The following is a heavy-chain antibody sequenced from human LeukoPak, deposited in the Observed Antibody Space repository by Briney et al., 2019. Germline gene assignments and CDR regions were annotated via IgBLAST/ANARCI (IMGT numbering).Heavy chain of an antibody. Sequence: GGSLRLSCAASRFTFSSHWMSWVRQAPGKGLEWVANIKQDGSEKYYVDSVKGRFTISRDNAKNSLYLQMNSLRAEDTAVYYCARVSNRGGKPDYWGQGTLVTVSS. CDR1: RFTFSSHW. D-gene: IGHD4-23*01. CDR2: IKQDGSEK. CDR3: ARVSNRGGKPDY. J-gene: IGHJ4*02. V-gene: IGHV3-7*01.